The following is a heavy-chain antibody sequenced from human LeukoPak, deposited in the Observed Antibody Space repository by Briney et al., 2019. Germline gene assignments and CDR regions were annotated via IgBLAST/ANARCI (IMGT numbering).Heavy chain of an antibody. Sequence: GGSLRLSCAASGFTFSSYWMSWVRQAPGKGLEWVSGISGSGGSAHDADSVKGRFTISRDNSKNTLSLQMNSLRAEDTAIYYCAKALSTTMTTVSFDIWGQGTMVTVSS. D-gene: IGHD4-17*01. V-gene: IGHV3-23*01. J-gene: IGHJ3*02. CDR1: GFTFSSYW. CDR3: AKALSTTMTTVSFDI. CDR2: ISGSGGSA.